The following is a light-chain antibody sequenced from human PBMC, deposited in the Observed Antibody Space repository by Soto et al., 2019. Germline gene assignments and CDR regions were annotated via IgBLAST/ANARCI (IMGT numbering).Light chain of an antibody. CDR2: LETSGSY. CDR3: ETWDINTHVV. V-gene: IGLV4-60*02. Sequence: QSVLTQSSSASASLGSSVKLTCTLSSGHTTYIIAWHQQQPGKAPRYLMKLETSGSYNKGSGVPGRFSGSSSGADRYLTISNLQFEDEADYYCETWDINTHVVFGGGTQLTVL. CDR1: SGHTTYI. J-gene: IGLJ2*01.